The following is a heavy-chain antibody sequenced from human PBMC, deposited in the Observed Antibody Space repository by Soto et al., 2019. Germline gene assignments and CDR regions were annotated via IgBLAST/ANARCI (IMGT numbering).Heavy chain of an antibody. CDR3: VKGDLDTGVVNRPDASDL. Sequence: HPCRTMRLSCEAYRYSFSDFGIRWLRQAPGKGLEWVAVISYDGNNKYYAHSVKGRFTISTDNSNNTLFLNMDSLSHEDTAVYHCVKGDLDTGVVNRPDASDLWDPGTILTV. CDR1: RYSFSDFG. CDR2: ISYDGNNK. J-gene: IGHJ3*01. D-gene: IGHD5-18*01. V-gene: IGHV3-30*18.